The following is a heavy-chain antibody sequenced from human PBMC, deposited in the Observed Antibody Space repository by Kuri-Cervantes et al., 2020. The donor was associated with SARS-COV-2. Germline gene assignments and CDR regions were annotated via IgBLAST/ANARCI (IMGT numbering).Heavy chain of an antibody. CDR2: IYYSGST. J-gene: IGHJ4*02. CDR1: GGSISSSSYY. CDR3: ARGAYCSSTSCYNENYFDY. D-gene: IGHD2-2*02. Sequence: GSLRLSCTVSGGSISSSSYYWGWIRQPPGKGLEWIGSIYYSGSTYYNPSLKSRVIISVDTSKNQFSLKLSSVTAADTAVYYCARGAYCSSTSCYNENYFDYWGQGTLVTVSS. V-gene: IGHV4-39*07.